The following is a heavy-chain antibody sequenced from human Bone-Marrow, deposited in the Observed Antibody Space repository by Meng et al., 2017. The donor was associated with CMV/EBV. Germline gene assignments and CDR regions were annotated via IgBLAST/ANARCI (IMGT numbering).Heavy chain of an antibody. J-gene: IGHJ6*02. D-gene: IGHD2-2*01. CDR1: GYTFTGYY. Sequence: ASVKVSCKASGYTFTGYYMHWVRQAPGQGLEWMGWINPNSGGTNYAQKFQGRVTMTRDTSISTAYMELSRLRSDDTAVYYCARLYCSSTSCYQGMEVWGQGTTVTVSS. CDR2: INPNSGGT. V-gene: IGHV1-2*02. CDR3: ARLYCSSTSCYQGMEV.